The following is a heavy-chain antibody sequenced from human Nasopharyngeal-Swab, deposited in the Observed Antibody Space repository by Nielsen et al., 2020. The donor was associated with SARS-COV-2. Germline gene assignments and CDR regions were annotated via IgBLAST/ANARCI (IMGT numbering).Heavy chain of an antibody. CDR1: GGSFSGYY. CDR2: INHSGST. V-gene: IGHV4-34*01. Sequence: SETLSLTCAVYGGSFSGYYWSWIRQPPGKGLEWVGEINHSGSTSYNPSLKSRVTISVDTSKNQFSLKLSSVTAADTAVYYCARDHVLPDAFDIWGQGAMVTVSS. D-gene: IGHD3-10*01. J-gene: IGHJ3*02. CDR3: ARDHVLPDAFDI.